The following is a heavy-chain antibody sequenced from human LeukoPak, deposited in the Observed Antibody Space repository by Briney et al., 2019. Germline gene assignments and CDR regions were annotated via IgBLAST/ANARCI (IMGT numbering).Heavy chain of an antibody. CDR2: TRNRAKSYTT. D-gene: IGHD3-10*01. CDR3: VRSGIYYFDY. J-gene: IGHJ4*02. CDR1: GFTFSDPY. Sequence: GGSLSLSCAASGFTFSDPYMDWVRQAPGKGLECVGRTRNRAKSYTTEYAASVKGRFTISRDDSKNSLYLQMNSLKTEHTAVYYCVRSGIYYFDYWGQRTLVTVSS. V-gene: IGHV3-72*01.